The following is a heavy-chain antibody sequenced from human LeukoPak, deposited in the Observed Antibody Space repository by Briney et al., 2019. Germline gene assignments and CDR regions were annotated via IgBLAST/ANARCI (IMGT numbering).Heavy chain of an antibody. CDR2: IWYDGSNK. J-gene: IGHJ5*02. CDR3: ARDRIPYAFGNPWWFDP. V-gene: IGHV3-33*01. D-gene: IGHD2-2*01. CDR1: GFTFSSYG. Sequence: GGSLRLSCAASGFTFSSYGMHWVRQAPCKGLEWVAVIWYDGSNKYYADSVKGRFTISRDNSKNTLYLQMNSLRAEDTAVYYCARDRIPYAFGNPWWFDPWGQGTLVTVSS.